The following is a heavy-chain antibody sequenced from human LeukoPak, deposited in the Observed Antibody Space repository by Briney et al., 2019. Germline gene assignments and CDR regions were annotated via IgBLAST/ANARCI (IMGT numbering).Heavy chain of an antibody. CDR3: ARGYGSDPFDY. CDR1: GGSIGSYY. Sequence: SETLSLTCTVSGGSIGSYYWSWIRQPPGKGLEWIGYIYNSGNSNYNPSLKSRVTISVDTSKNQFSLKLSSVTAADTAVYYCARGYGSDPFDYWGQGTLVTVSS. V-gene: IGHV4-59*01. D-gene: IGHD3-10*01. J-gene: IGHJ4*02. CDR2: IYNSGNS.